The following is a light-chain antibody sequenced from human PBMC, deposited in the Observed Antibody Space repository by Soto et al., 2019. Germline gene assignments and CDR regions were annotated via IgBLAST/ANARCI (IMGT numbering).Light chain of an antibody. CDR2: GAS. V-gene: IGKV1-13*02. CDR1: QSISSY. J-gene: IGKJ4*01. Sequence: IQMTQSPSSLSASVGDRATLTCRASQSISSYLTWYQQKPGQAPKLLIYGASSMDTGIPARFSGSGSGTDFTLTISRLEPEDFATYYCQQLSSYPLTFGGGTKVDIK. CDR3: QQLSSYPLT.